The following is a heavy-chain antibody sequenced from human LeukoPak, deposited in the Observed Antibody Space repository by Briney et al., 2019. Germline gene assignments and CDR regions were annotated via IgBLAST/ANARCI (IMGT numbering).Heavy chain of an antibody. CDR1: GGSISSGGYY. CDR2: IYYSGST. J-gene: IGHJ4*02. Sequence: SQTLSLTCTVSGGSISSGGYYWSWIRQHPGKGLEWIGYIYYSGSTNYNPPLKSRVTISVDTSKNQFSLKLSSVTAADTAVYYCAGRDRYSSGWTLDYWGQGTLVTVSS. CDR3: AGRDRYSSGWTLDY. V-gene: IGHV4-31*03. D-gene: IGHD6-19*01.